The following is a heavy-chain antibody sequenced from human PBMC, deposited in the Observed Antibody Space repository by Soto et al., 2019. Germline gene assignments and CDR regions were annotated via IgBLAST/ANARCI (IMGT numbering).Heavy chain of an antibody. CDR1: GDSISAYS. V-gene: IGHV4-59*01. J-gene: IGHJ4*02. CDR2: IHYNGNT. Sequence: PSETLSLTCTVSGDSISAYSWSWVRQPPGKGLEWIGNIHYNGNTKYNSSLKSRVSMSVDTSKNQFSLRLISVTAADTAKYFCAREGNLGRWLQPLDFWGQGTLVTVSS. CDR3: AREGNLGRWLQPLDF. D-gene: IGHD5-12*01.